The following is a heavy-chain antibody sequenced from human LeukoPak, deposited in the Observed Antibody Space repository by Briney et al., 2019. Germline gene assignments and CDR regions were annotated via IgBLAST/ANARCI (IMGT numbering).Heavy chain of an antibody. J-gene: IGHJ3*02. D-gene: IGHD6-13*01. Sequence: GGSLRLSCLGSGFSFSTYWMSWVRQAPGKGLEWVANIMQDGSEKNYVDSVKGRFTISRDNARNSLYLQMNSLGAEDTAVYYCAREVYSSSRPADAFDIWGQGTVVTVSS. V-gene: IGHV3-7*01. CDR1: GFSFSTYW. CDR3: AREVYSSSRPADAFDI. CDR2: IMQDGSEK.